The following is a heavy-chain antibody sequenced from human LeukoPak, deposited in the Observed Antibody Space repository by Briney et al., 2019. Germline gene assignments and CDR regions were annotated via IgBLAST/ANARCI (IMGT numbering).Heavy chain of an antibody. J-gene: IGHJ5*02. D-gene: IGHD1-26*01. Sequence: SETLSLTCAVYGGSFSGYYWSWIRQPPGKGLEWIGEINHSGSTNYNPSLKSRVTISVDTSKNQFSLKLSSVTAADTAVYYCARGRSYYRGWFDPRGQGTLVTVSS. V-gene: IGHV4-34*01. CDR3: ARGRSYYRGWFDP. CDR2: INHSGST. CDR1: GGSFSGYY.